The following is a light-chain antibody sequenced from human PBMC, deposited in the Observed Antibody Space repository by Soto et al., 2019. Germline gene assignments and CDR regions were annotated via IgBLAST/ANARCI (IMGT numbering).Light chain of an antibody. CDR2: AAS. CDR1: QGISNS. J-gene: IGKJ1*01. Sequence: DIVLTQSPGTLSLSPGERATLSCRASQGISNSLAWYQQIPGQAPRLLIYAASNRATGIPARFSGSGSGTDFTLTISSLEPEDFAVYYCQQRSNWPRTFGQGTKVDIK. V-gene: IGKV3-11*01. CDR3: QQRSNWPRT.